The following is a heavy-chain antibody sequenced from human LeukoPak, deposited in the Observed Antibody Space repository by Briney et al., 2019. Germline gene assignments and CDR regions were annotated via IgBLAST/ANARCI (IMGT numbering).Heavy chain of an antibody. D-gene: IGHD3-10*01. Sequence: GGSLRLSCAASGFTFSSYAMSWVRQAPGKGLEWVSAISGSGGSTYYADSVKGRFTISRDNSKNTLYLQMNSLRPEDTAVYYCAKSLLLWFGELFSGSPMNAFDIWGQGTMVTVSS. CDR3: AKSLLLWFGELFSGSPMNAFDI. CDR1: GFTFSSYA. CDR2: ISGSGGST. J-gene: IGHJ3*02. V-gene: IGHV3-23*01.